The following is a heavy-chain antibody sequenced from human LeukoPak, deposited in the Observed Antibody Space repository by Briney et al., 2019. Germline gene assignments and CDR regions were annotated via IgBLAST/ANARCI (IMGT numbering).Heavy chain of an antibody. CDR3: ARDPLGTTVVTPDY. J-gene: IGHJ4*02. V-gene: IGHV3-66*01. Sequence: GGSLRLSCTASGFTVSSSYMSWVRQAPGKGLGWVSVIYSGDNTYYADSVKGRFTISRDSSKNTLYLQMNSLRAEDTAVYYCARDPLGTTVVTPDYWGQGTLVTVSS. CDR2: IYSGDNT. D-gene: IGHD4-23*01. CDR1: GFTVSSSY.